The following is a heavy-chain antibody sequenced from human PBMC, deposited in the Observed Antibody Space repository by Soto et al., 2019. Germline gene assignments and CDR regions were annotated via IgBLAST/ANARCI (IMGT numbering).Heavy chain of an antibody. V-gene: IGHV3-30-3*01. CDR1: EFTFSSDA. CDR3: ARDPHDYGDYDY. J-gene: IGHJ4*02. Sequence: PGGSLRLSCAASEFTFSSDAMHCVRQAPGKGLEWVAVISYDGSNKYYADSVKGRFTISRDNSKNTLYLQMNSLRAEDTAVYYCARDPHDYGDYDYWGQGTLVTVSS. CDR2: ISYDGSNK. D-gene: IGHD4-17*01.